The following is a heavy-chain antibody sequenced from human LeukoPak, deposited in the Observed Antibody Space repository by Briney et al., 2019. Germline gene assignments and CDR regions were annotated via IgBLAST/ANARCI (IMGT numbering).Heavy chain of an antibody. CDR2: ISSSSSYI. V-gene: IGHV3-21*01. Sequence: GGSLRLSCAASGFTFSSYSMNWVRQAPGKGLEWVSSISSSSSYIYYADSVKGRFIISRDNAKNSLYLQMNSLRAEDTAVYYCARGGEEDTVADVLLWFGELPPLYYYYYGMDVWGQGTTVTVSS. CDR1: GFTFSSYS. CDR3: ARGGEEDTVADVLLWFGELPPLYYYYYGMDV. D-gene: IGHD3-10*01. J-gene: IGHJ6*02.